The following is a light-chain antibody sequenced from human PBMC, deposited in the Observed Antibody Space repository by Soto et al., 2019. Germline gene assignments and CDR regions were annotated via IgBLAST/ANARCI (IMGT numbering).Light chain of an antibody. CDR3: SSYTSSSTPFV. J-gene: IGLJ1*01. CDR2: DVT. V-gene: IGLV2-14*03. CDR1: SSDVGGYNY. Sequence: QSDLTQPASVSGSPGQSITISCTGTSSDVGGYNYVSWYQQHPGKAPKLIIYDVTNRPSGVSDRFSGSKSGNTASLTISGLQAEDGTDYYCSSYTSSSTPFVFGTGTKLTVL.